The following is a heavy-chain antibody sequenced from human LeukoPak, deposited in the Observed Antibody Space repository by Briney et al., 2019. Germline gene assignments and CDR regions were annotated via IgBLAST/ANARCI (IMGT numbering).Heavy chain of an antibody. CDR3: AKDSTGYSYGPEDY. J-gene: IGHJ4*02. CDR1: GFTFSSYG. CDR2: ISYDGSNK. V-gene: IGHV3-30*18. Sequence: GGSLRLSCAASGFTFSSYGMHWVSQAPGKGLEWVAVISYDGSNKYYADSVKGRFTISRDNSKDTLYLQMNSLRAEDTAVYYCAKDSTGYSYGPEDYWGQGTLVTVSS. D-gene: IGHD5-18*01.